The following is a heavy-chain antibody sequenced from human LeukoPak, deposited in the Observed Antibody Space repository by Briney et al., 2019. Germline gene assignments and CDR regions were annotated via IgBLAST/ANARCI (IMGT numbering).Heavy chain of an antibody. J-gene: IGHJ3*02. V-gene: IGHV3-23*01. CDR3: AKDTRYGSETFGAFDI. D-gene: IGHD3-10*01. CDR1: GFTFSNYA. CDR2: TSGGGGDT. Sequence: PGGSLRLSCAASGFTFSNYAMSWVRQAPGKGLEWVSGTSGGGGDTSYADSVKGRFTISRDNSKNTLYLHVNSLRAEDTAVYYCAKDTRYGSETFGAFDIWGQGTMITVSS.